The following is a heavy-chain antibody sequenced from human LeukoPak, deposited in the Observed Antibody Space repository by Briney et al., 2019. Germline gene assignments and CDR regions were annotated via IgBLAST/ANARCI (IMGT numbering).Heavy chain of an antibody. V-gene: IGHV4-34*01. CDR1: GFSFSDYN. D-gene: IGHD3-10*01. CDR2: INHSGST. CDR3: ARRMGRRFGERYYYYHYMDV. Sequence: GSLRLSCAASGFSFSDYNMHWIRQPPGKGLEWIGEINHSGSTNYNPSLKSRVTISVDTSKNQFSLKVSSVTAADTAVYYCARRMGRRFGERYYYYHYMDVWGKGTTVTISS. J-gene: IGHJ6*03.